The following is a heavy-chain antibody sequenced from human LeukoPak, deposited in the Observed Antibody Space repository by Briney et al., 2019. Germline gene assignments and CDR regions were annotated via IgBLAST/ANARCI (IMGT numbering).Heavy chain of an antibody. D-gene: IGHD3-22*01. Sequence: SVKVSCKASGGTFSSYAISWVRRAPGQGLEWMGGIIPIFGTANYAQKFQGRVTITADESTSTAYMELSSLRSEDTAVYYCARVWSPTTWYYDSSGYYLGAFDIWGQGTMVTISS. J-gene: IGHJ3*02. CDR1: GGTFSSYA. CDR3: ARVWSPTTWYYDSSGYYLGAFDI. CDR2: IIPIFGTA. V-gene: IGHV1-69*13.